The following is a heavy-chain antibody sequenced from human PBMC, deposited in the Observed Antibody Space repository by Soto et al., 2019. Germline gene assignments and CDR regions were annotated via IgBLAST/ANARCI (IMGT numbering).Heavy chain of an antibody. V-gene: IGHV1-18*01. CDR3: ARDYGITIFGINYYYYYGMDV. J-gene: IGHJ6*02. D-gene: IGHD3-3*01. Sequence: ASVKVSCKASGYTFTSYGISWVRQAPGQGLEWMGWISAYNGNTNYAQKLQGRVTMTTDTSTSTAYMELRSLRSDDTAVYYCARDYGITIFGINYYYYYGMDVWGQGTTVTVSS. CDR1: GYTFTSYG. CDR2: ISAYNGNT.